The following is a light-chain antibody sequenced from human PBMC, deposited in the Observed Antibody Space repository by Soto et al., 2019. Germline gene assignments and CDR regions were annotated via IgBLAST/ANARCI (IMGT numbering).Light chain of an antibody. CDR2: EVT. V-gene: IGLV2-8*01. CDR3: SSYAGSNHLV. J-gene: IGLJ2*01. Sequence: QSVLTQPPSASGSPGQSVTISCTEASGDVGGFNYVSWYQQHPGKAPQLLIYEVTKRPSGVPDRFSGSKSGSTASLTVSGLQAEDEADYYCSSYAGSNHLVFVGGTKVTVL. CDR1: SGDVGGFNY.